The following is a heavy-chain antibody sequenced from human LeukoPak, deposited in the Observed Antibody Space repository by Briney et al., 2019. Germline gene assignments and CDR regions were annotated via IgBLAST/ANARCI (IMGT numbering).Heavy chain of an antibody. Sequence: GESLKISCKAFGYSFTNYWISWVRQMPGKGLEWMGRIDPSDSYTKYSPSFEGHVTIAVDKSITTAFLQWNSLKASDTAMYFCATGASKVTTDFANYWGQGTQVAVSS. CDR2: IDPSDSYT. CDR1: GYSFTNYW. D-gene: IGHD4-17*01. J-gene: IGHJ1*01. V-gene: IGHV5-10-1*01. CDR3: ATGASKVTTDFANY.